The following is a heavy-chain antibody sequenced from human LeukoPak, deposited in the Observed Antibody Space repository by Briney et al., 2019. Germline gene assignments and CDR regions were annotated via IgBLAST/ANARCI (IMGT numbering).Heavy chain of an antibody. J-gene: IGHJ4*02. CDR1: GFTFSSYS. CDR2: IISSSSYI. V-gene: IGHV3-21*01. CDR3: ARTSDCSSTSCYATLDY. Sequence: GGSLRLSCAASGFTFSSYSMNWVRQAPGKGLEWVSSIISSSSYIYYADSVKGRFTISRDNAKNSLYLQMNSLRAEDTAVYYCARTSDCSSTSCYATLDYWGQGTLVTASS. D-gene: IGHD2-2*01.